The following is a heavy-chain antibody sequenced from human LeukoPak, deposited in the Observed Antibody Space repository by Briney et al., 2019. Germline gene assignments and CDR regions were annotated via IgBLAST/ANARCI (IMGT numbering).Heavy chain of an antibody. J-gene: IGHJ4*02. D-gene: IGHD3-22*01. CDR3: ARGAHYHDSSEGYDY. CDR1: GYTFTGYY. CDR2: INPNSGAT. V-gene: IGHV1-2*02. Sequence: ASVKVSCKASGYTFTGYYMHWVRQAPGQGLEWMGWINPNSGATNYAQKFQGRVTMTRDTTISTAYMELSRLRSDDTAIYYCARGAHYHDSSEGYDYWGQGTLVTASS.